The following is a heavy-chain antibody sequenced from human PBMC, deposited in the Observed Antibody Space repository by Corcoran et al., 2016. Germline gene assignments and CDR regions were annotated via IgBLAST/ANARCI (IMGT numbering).Heavy chain of an antibody. CDR1: VFAFDTYW. CDR3: ARSSGNDY. CDR2: IKGGENEK. D-gene: IGHD6-19*01. J-gene: IGHJ4*02. Sequence: EVQLVESGGGLVQPGGSLRLSCAVSVFAFDTYWLNWVRQAPGKGLEWVANIKGGENEKYYVESGKGRVTISSDNAKNLVFLQMNSLRAADTAFYYGARSSGNDYGGQGTLVTGSS. V-gene: IGHV3-7*01.